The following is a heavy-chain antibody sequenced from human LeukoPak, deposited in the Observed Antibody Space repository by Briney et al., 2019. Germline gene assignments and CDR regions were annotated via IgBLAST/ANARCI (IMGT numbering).Heavy chain of an antibody. Sequence: ASVKASCKASGYTFTTFYIHWLRQSPGQGLDWVGGFNSHTRVTNSARRFQATVTMSRDTSISTAYMELSRLRSAYTAVFYCARDFRGYDYFDYWGQGTLVTVAS. D-gene: IGHD5-12*01. CDR2: FNSHTRVT. V-gene: IGHV1-2*02. CDR3: ARDFRGYDYFDY. J-gene: IGHJ4*02. CDR1: GYTFTTFY.